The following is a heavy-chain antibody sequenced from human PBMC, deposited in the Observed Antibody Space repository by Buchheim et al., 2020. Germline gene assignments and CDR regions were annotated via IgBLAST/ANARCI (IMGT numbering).Heavy chain of an antibody. CDR3: AKDPSIAAADTAPFDY. V-gene: IGHV3-23*01. CDR2: ISSSGDST. CDR1: GFTFSNYP. J-gene: IGHJ4*02. Sequence: EVQLLESGGGLVQPGGSLSLSCAVSGFTFSNYPMGWVRQAPGKGLEWVSSISSSGDSTYYVDSVKGRFTISRDNSKNTLYLQMNSLRAEDTAVYYCAKDPSIAAADTAPFDYWGQGTL. D-gene: IGHD6-13*01.